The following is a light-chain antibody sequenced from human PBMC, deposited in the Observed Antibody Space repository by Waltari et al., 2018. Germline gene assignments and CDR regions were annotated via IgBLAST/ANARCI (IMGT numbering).Light chain of an antibody. J-gene: IGKJ1*01. CDR3: QQYNNWPRT. Sequence: EIVMTQSPATLSVSPGDSATLSCRASQSVSSNLAWYQQKPGQAPRLRIYGASTRATGIPARFSGSGSGTEFTLTISSMQSEDFAVYYCQQYNNWPRTFGQGTKVEIK. V-gene: IGKV3-15*01. CDR2: GAS. CDR1: QSVSSN.